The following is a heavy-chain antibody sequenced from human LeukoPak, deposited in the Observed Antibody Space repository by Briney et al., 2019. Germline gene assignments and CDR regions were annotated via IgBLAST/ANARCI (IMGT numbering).Heavy chain of an antibody. V-gene: IGHV1-24*01. Sequence: ASVKVSCKVSGYTLTELSMHWVRQAPGKGLEWMGGFDPEDGETIYAQKFQGRVTITADESTSTAYMELSSLRSEDTAVYYCAREYYDYVWGSYRLFDYWGQGTLVTVSS. CDR1: GYTLTELS. J-gene: IGHJ4*02. D-gene: IGHD3-16*02. CDR2: FDPEDGET. CDR3: AREYYDYVWGSYRLFDY.